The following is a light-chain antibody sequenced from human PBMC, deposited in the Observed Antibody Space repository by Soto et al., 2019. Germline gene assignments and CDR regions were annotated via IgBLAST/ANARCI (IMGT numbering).Light chain of an antibody. Sequence: IVLTQSPGTLSLSPGERATLSCRASQSVSSSYLAWYQQKPGQAPRLLIYGASSRATGIPDRFSGSGSGTDFTLTISRLEPEDFAVYYCQQYGSPPTWTFGQGTKVEIK. CDR1: QSVSSSY. CDR2: GAS. CDR3: QQYGSPPTWT. V-gene: IGKV3-20*01. J-gene: IGKJ1*01.